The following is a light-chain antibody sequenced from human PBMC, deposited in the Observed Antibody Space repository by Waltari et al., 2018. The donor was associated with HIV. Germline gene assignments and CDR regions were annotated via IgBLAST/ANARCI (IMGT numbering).Light chain of an antibody. V-gene: IGLV1-44*01. CDR1: SSNIGSNT. Sequence: QSVLPQPPSASGTPGQRVTISCSGSSSNIGSNTVNWYQQLPGTAPKLLIYSNNQRPSGGPDRFSGCKSGTSASLAISGLQSEDEADYYCAAWDDSLNGWVFGGGTKLTVL. J-gene: IGLJ3*02. CDR3: AAWDDSLNGWV. CDR2: SNN.